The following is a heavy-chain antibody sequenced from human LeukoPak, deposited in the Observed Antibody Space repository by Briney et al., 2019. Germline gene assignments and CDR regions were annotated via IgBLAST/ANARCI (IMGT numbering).Heavy chain of an antibody. V-gene: IGHV4-61*02. J-gene: IGHJ4*02. CDR2: MYIGGRT. D-gene: IGHD5-12*01. Sequence: PSETLSLTCTVTGTSIRSGSYYWNWIRQAAGKGLEWIGRMYIGGRTTYNPSLKSRVTISLETTENQFSLRLRSVTAADTAVYYCARLLVATSDYYFDYWGQGTLVTVSS. CDR3: ARLLVATSDYYFDY. CDR1: GTSIRSGSYY.